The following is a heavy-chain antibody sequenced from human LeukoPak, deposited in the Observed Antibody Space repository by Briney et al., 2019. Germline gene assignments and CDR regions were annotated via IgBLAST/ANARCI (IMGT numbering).Heavy chain of an antibody. J-gene: IGHJ6*02. V-gene: IGHV1-69*04. Sequence: SVKVSCKASGGTFSSYAISWVRQAPGQGFEWMGRIIPILGIANYAQKFQGRVTITADKSTSTAYMELSSLRSEDTAVYYCARRYYYGSGNYYGMDVWGQGTTVTVSS. CDR1: GGTFSSYA. CDR2: IIPILGIA. CDR3: ARRYYYGSGNYYGMDV. D-gene: IGHD3-10*01.